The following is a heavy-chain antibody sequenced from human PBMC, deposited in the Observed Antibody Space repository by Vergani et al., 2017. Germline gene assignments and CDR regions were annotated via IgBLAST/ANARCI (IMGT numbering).Heavy chain of an antibody. J-gene: IGHJ5*02. D-gene: IGHD6-6*01. CDR2: IYTSGST. V-gene: IGHV4-4*07. Sequence: QVQLQESGPGLVKPSETLSLTCTVSGGSISSYYWSWIRQPAGKGLEWIGRIYTSGSTNYNPPLKSRVTMSVDTSKNQFSLKLSSVTAADTAVYYCARSYRVAARAWFDPWGQGTLVTVSS. CDR1: GGSISSYY. CDR3: ARSYRVAARAWFDP.